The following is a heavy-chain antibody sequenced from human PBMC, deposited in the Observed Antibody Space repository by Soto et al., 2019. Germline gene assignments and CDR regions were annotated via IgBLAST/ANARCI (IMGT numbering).Heavy chain of an antibody. V-gene: IGHV4-39*01. CDR3: ARLEIQLWLQFWDY. D-gene: IGHD5-18*01. Sequence: PSETLSLTCTVSGGSISSSSYYWGWIRQPPGKGLEWIGSIYYSGSTYYNPSLKSRVTISVDTSKNQFSLKLSSVTAADTAVYYCARLEIQLWLQFWDYWGQGTLVTVSS. J-gene: IGHJ4*02. CDR2: IYYSGST. CDR1: GGSISSSSYY.